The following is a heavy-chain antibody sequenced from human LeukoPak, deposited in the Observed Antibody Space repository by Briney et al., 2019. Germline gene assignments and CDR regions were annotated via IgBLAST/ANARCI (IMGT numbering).Heavy chain of an antibody. D-gene: IGHD6-19*01. CDR3: ARGGSWRRPVDY. CDR1: GYTFHDNY. Sequence: ASVKVSCKPSGYTFHDNYIHWVRQAPGQGLEWMGWINPNTGVTKYAQQFQGRVTMTRDTSMSTAYMDLARLRSDDTAVYYCARGGSWRRPVDYWGQGTLVTVSS. J-gene: IGHJ4*02. V-gene: IGHV1-2*02. CDR2: INPNTGVT.